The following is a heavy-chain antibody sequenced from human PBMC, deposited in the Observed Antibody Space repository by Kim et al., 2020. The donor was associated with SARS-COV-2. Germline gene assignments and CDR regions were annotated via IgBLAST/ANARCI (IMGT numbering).Heavy chain of an antibody. J-gene: IGHJ6*03. V-gene: IGHV3-64*01. CDR1: GFTFSSYT. CDR2: INSNGGST. CDR3: ARDYKGYMDV. Sequence: GGSLRLSCAASGFTFSSYTIYWVRQAPGKGLEYVSGINSNGGSTHYANSVKDRFTISRDNSKNTLSLQMGSLRAEDMAVYYCARDYKGYMDVWGKGTTVTVSS. D-gene: IGHD1-1*01.